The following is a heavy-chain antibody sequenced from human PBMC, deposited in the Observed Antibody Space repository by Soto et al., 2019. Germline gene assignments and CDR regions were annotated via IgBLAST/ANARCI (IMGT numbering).Heavy chain of an antibody. J-gene: IGHJ4*02. V-gene: IGHV3-73*01. CDR2: IRSKANSYAT. Sequence: EVQLVESGGGLVQPGGSLKLSCAASGFTFSGSAMHWVRQASGKGLEWVGRIRSKANSYATAYAASVKGRFTISRDDTKNTAYLQMNSLKTEDTAVYYCTGRQQLVEGWGQGTLVSVSS. CDR3: TGRQQLVEG. D-gene: IGHD6-13*01. CDR1: GFTFSGSA.